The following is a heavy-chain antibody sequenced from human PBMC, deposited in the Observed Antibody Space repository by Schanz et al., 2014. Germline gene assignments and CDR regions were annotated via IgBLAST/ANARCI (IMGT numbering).Heavy chain of an antibody. Sequence: QVQLVQSGAEVKKPGASVRVSCKASGYTFTTYAMSWVRQAPGQGLEWMGWISAYNGNTKYPQKLQGRVTMTTDTSTSTVYMELRSLRSDDTAVYYCARSAGRDFWSGYYTRFDYWGRGTLVTVSS. J-gene: IGHJ4*02. CDR2: ISAYNGNT. D-gene: IGHD3-3*01. V-gene: IGHV1-18*01. CDR3: ARSAGRDFWSGYYTRFDY. CDR1: GYTFTTYA.